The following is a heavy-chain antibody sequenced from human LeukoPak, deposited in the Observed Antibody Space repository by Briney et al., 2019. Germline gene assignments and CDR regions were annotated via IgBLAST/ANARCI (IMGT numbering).Heavy chain of an antibody. Sequence: ASVKVSCKASGGTFSSYAISWVRQAPGQGLEWMGWISAYNGNTNYAQKLQGRVTVTTDTSTSTAYMELRSLRSDDTAVYYCARARVLNWFDPWGQGTLVTVSS. CDR3: ARARVLNWFDP. CDR1: GGTFSSYA. V-gene: IGHV1-18*01. D-gene: IGHD6-6*01. J-gene: IGHJ5*02. CDR2: ISAYNGNT.